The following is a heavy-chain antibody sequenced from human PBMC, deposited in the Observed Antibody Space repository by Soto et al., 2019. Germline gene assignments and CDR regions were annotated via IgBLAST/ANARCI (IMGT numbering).Heavy chain of an antibody. Sequence: GGSLRLSCAASGFTFSSYAMSWVRQAPGKGLEWVSAISGSGGSTYYADSVKGRFTISRDNSKNTLYLQMNSLRAEDTAVYYCAKDSPYPRLRGLDYFDYWGQGTLVTVSS. CDR2: ISGSGGST. CDR3: AKDSPYPRLRGLDYFDY. V-gene: IGHV3-23*01. D-gene: IGHD4-17*01. J-gene: IGHJ4*02. CDR1: GFTFSSYA.